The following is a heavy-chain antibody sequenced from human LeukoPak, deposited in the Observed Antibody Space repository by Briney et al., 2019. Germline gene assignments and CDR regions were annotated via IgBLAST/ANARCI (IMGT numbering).Heavy chain of an antibody. J-gene: IGHJ4*02. Sequence: GGSLRLSCAASGFIFDDYAMHWVRQAPGKGLEWVSGISWNSGSIGYADSVKGRFTISRDNAKNSLYLQMNSLRAEDTAVYYCARAGSSNFDYWGQGTLVTVSS. CDR2: ISWNSGSI. V-gene: IGHV3-9*01. CDR3: ARAGSSNFDY. D-gene: IGHD6-6*01. CDR1: GFIFDDYA.